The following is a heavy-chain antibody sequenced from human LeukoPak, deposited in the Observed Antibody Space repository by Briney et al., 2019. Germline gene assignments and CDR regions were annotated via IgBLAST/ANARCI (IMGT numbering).Heavy chain of an antibody. D-gene: IGHD2-2*01. CDR2: ISGSGGST. CDR1: GFTFSSYA. CDR3: VKDNVVVPTAGDYFDY. Sequence: GGSLRLSCAASGFTFSSYAMSWVRQAPGKGPEWVSGISGSGGSTYYADSVKGRFTISRDNSKNTLYLQMNSLRAEDTAAYYCVKDNVVVPTAGDYFDYWGQGTLVTVSS. V-gene: IGHV3-23*01. J-gene: IGHJ4*02.